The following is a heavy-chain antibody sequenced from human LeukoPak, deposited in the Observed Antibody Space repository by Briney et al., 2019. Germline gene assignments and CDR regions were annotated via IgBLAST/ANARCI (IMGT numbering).Heavy chain of an antibody. J-gene: IGHJ6*02. CDR2: INHSGST. D-gene: IGHD6-13*01. CDR3: ARVGQQLVRGYGMDV. CDR1: GGSFSGYY. Sequence: PSETLSLTCAVYGGSFSGYYWSWIRQPPGKGLEWIGEINHSGSTNYNPSLKSRVTISVDTSKNQFSLKLSSVTAADTAVYYCARVGQQLVRGYGMDVWGQGTTVVVSS. V-gene: IGHV4-34*01.